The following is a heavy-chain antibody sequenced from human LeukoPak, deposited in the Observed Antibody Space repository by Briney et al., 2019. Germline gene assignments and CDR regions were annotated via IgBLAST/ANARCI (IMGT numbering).Heavy chain of an antibody. Sequence: PGGSLRLSCAASGFTFDDYAMHWVRQAPGKGLEWVSSIFPSGGKIHYADSVRGRFTISRDNSKNTLYLQMNSLRAEDAAVYFCAKAPVTSCRGAYCYPFDSWGQGTLVTVSS. CDR3: AKAPVTSCRGAYCYPFDS. J-gene: IGHJ4*02. CDR2: IFPSGGKI. CDR1: GFTFDDYA. V-gene: IGHV3-23*01. D-gene: IGHD2-21*01.